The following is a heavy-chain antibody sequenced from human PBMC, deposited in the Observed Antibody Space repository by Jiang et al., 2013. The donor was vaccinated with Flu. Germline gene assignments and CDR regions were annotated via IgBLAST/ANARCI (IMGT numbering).Heavy chain of an antibody. D-gene: IGHD2-15*01. J-gene: IGHJ3*02. CDR2: ISYDGSNK. V-gene: IGHV3-30*18. CDR3: AKDPSTYCSGGSCYVTGDAFDI. Sequence: EWVAVISYDGSNKYYADSVKGRFTISRDNSKTTLYLQMNSLRAEDTAVYYCAKDPSTYCSGGSCYVTGDAFDIWGQGTMVTVSS.